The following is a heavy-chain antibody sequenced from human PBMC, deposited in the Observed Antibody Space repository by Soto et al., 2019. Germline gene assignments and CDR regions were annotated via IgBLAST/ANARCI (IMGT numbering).Heavy chain of an antibody. CDR2: ISSSSSTI. D-gene: IGHD6-19*01. Sequence: GGSLRLSCAASGFTFSSYSMNWVRQAPGKGLEWVSYISSSSSTIYYADSVKGRFTISRDNAKNSLYLQMNSLRDEDTAVYYCARDPEVSSGWYSTPYYYYGMDVWGQGTTVTVSS. V-gene: IGHV3-48*02. J-gene: IGHJ6*02. CDR1: GFTFSSYS. CDR3: ARDPEVSSGWYSTPYYYYGMDV.